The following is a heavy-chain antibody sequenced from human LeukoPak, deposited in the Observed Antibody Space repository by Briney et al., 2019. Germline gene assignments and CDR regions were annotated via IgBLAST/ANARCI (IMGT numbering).Heavy chain of an antibody. CDR3: AKDNYYGSGSYSDAFDI. V-gene: IGHV3-9*01. CDR2: ISWNSGSI. Sequence: GRSLRLSCAASGFTFDDYAMHWVRHAPGRGLEWVSGISWNSGSIGYADSVRGRFTISRDNAKNSLYLQMNSLRAEDTALYYCAKDNYYGSGSYSDAFDIWGQGTMVTVSS. J-gene: IGHJ3*02. D-gene: IGHD3-10*01. CDR1: GFTFDDYA.